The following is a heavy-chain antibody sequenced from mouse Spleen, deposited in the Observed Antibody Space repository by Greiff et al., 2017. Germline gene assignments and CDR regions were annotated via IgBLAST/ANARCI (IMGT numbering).Heavy chain of an antibody. J-gene: IGHJ1*01. CDR2: IYWDDDK. V-gene: IGHV8-12*01. CDR3: ARRGITDWYFDV. D-gene: IGHD2-4*01. CDR1: GFSLSTSGMG. Sequence: QVTLKVSGPGILQPSQTLSLTCSFSGFSLSTSGMGVSWIRQPSGKGLEWLAHIYWDDDKRYNPSLKSRLTISKDTSRNQVFLKITSVDTADTATYYCARRGITDWYFDVWGAGTTVTVSS.